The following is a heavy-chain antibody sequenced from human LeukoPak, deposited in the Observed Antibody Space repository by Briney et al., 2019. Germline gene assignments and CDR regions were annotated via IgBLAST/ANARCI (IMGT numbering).Heavy chain of an antibody. V-gene: IGHV3-72*01. CDR1: RFTFSDHH. CDR2: STDKANSYST. CDR3: AKGGPVAADPRYFQH. Sequence: GGSLRLSCATSRFTFSDHHMDWVRQAPGKGLEWVGRSTDKANSYSTEYATSVKGRFTISRDDSKNSLYLQMNSLRTEDTAVYYCAKGGPVAADPRYFQHWGQGTLVTVSS. J-gene: IGHJ1*01. D-gene: IGHD6-19*01.